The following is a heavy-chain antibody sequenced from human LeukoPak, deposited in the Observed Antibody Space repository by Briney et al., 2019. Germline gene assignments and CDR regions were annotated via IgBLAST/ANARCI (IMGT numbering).Heavy chain of an antibody. J-gene: IGHJ3*02. D-gene: IGHD1-26*01. V-gene: IGHV3-23*01. Sequence: GGSLRLSCAASGFTFSSYSMNWVRQAPGKGLEWVSTISDSGGSTYYADSLKGRFTISRDNSKNTLYLQMNSLRAEDTAVFYCARALVGAILHAFDIWGQGTMVTVSS. CDR2: ISDSGGST. CDR1: GFTFSSYS. CDR3: ARALVGAILHAFDI.